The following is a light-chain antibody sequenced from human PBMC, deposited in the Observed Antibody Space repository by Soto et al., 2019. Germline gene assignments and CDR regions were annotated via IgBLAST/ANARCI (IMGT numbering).Light chain of an antibody. CDR1: QSVSSN. CDR3: QQRYNWPRT. CDR2: DAS. Sequence: EIVMTQSPATLSVSPGETATLSCRASQSVSSNLAWYQQKPGQAPRLLIYDASNRATGIPARFSGSGSGTDFTLTISSLEPEDSAVYYCQQRYNWPRTFGQGTNVDI. J-gene: IGKJ1*01. V-gene: IGKV3-11*01.